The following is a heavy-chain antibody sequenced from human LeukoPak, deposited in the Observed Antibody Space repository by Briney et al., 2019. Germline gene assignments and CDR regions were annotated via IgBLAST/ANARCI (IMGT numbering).Heavy chain of an antibody. V-gene: IGHV3-23*01. CDR1: GFKFHIYA. J-gene: IGHJ5*02. CDR2: ISGSGDST. CDR3: AKDRGPYVGIDNTWLDP. D-gene: IGHD3-10*02. Sequence: PGGSLRLSCVASGFKFHIYAMNWVRQAPGKGLEWVSAISGSGDSTHYADSVKGRLTISRDNSKNTIYLEISTLRGEDTAVYYCAKDRGPYVGIDNTWLDPRGQGTLVIVSS.